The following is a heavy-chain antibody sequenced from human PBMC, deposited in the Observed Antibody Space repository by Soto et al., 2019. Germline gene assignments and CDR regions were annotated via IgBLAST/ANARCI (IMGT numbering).Heavy chain of an antibody. J-gene: IGHJ6*03. D-gene: IGHD3-10*01. V-gene: IGHV4-34*01. CDR1: GVSFSGYY. Sequence: PSETLSLTCAVHGVSFSGYYWDWILQPPGKGLEWIGEVNHGGTSNYNPSLKSRAIISVDTSKNQFSLKLTSVTAEDTALYFGVSSSFITPGDLCHAVDVWGKWTTVT. CDR2: VNHGGTS. CDR3: VSSSFITPGDLCHAVDV.